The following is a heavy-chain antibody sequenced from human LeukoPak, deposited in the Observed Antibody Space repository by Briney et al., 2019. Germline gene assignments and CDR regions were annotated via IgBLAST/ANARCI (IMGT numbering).Heavy chain of an antibody. CDR2: ISAYNGNT. V-gene: IGHV1-18*01. CDR3: ARGLRYSGSGSFFDY. J-gene: IGHJ4*02. CDR1: GYTFTSYG. D-gene: IGHD3-10*01. Sequence: ASVKVSCKASGYTFTSYGISWVRQAPGQGLEWMGWISAYNGNTNYAQKLQGRVTMTTDTSTSTAYMELRSLRSDDTAVYYCARGLRYSGSGSFFDYWGQGTLVTVSS.